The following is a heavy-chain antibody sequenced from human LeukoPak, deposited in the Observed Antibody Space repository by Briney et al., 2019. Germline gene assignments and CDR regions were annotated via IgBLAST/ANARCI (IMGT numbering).Heavy chain of an antibody. D-gene: IGHD3-16*02. J-gene: IGHJ4*02. CDR1: GFTFSNAW. CDR2: IKSKTDGGTT. V-gene: IGHV3-15*01. Sequence: GGSLRLSCAASGFTFSNAWMSWVRQAPGKGLEWVGRIKSKTDGGTTDYAAPVKGRFTISRDDSKNTLYLQMNSLKTEDTAVYYCTTEVDDYVWGSYRNHYFDYWGQGTLVTVSS. CDR3: TTEVDDYVWGSYRNHYFDY.